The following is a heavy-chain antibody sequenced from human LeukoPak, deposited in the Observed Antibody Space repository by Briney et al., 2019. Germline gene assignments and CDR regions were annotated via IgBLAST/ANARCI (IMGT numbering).Heavy chain of an antibody. J-gene: IGHJ4*02. CDR3: ARESNSLDY. V-gene: IGHV3-48*02. CDR2: ISSSSSTI. Sequence: PGGSLRLSCAASGFTFSTDRMNWVRQAPGKGLEWVSYISSSSSTIYYADSVTGRFTISRDNAKNSLYLQMNSLRDEDTAVYYCARESNSLDYWGQGTLVTVSS. CDR1: GFTFSTDR. D-gene: IGHD4-11*01.